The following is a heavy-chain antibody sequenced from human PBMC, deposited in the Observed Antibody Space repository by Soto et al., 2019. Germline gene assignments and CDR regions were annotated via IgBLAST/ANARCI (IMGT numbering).Heavy chain of an antibody. CDR2: IIPIFGTA. Sequence: QVQLVQSGAEVKKPGSSVKVSCKASGGTFSSYAISWVRQAPGQGLEWMGGIIPIFGTANYAQKFQGRVTITADESTSTAYMELSSLGSEDTAVYYCARGSRHDILTGYYIGYFDYWGQGTLVTVSS. J-gene: IGHJ4*02. D-gene: IGHD3-9*01. CDR3: ARGSRHDILTGYYIGYFDY. CDR1: GGTFSSYA. V-gene: IGHV1-69*01.